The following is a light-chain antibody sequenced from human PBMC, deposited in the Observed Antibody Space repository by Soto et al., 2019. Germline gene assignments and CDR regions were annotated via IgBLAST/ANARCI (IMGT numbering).Light chain of an antibody. CDR2: DVS. Sequence: QSVLTQPASVSGSPGQSITISCTGTSSDVGGYNYVSWYQHHPGKAPKLMMYDVSNRPSGVSNRFSGSKSGNTASLIISGLQAEDEADYYCSSYTSSSTLSTYVFGTGTKLTVL. V-gene: IGLV2-14*03. J-gene: IGLJ1*01. CDR1: SSDVGGYNY. CDR3: SSYTSSSTLSTYV.